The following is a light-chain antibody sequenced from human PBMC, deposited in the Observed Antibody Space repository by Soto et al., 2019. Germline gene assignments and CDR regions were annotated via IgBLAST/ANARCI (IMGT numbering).Light chain of an antibody. CDR1: SSNIGSNY. V-gene: IGLV1-47*01. CDR3: AAWDDSMRGPV. Sequence: QSVLTQPPSASGTPGQRVTISCSGSSSNIGSNYVYWYQQLPGTAPKLLIYRNNQRPSGVPDRFSGSKSGTSASLAISGLRSDDAADYYCAAWDDSMRGPVFGGGTKVTV. CDR2: RNN. J-gene: IGLJ3*02.